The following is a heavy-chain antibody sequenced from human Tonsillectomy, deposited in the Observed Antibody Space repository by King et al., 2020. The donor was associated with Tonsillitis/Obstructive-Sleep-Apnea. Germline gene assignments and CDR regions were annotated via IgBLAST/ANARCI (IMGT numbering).Heavy chain of an antibody. V-gene: IGHV5-51*01. D-gene: IGHD6-13*01. CDR1: GYRFTNYW. Sequence: QLVQSGAEVKKPGQSLSISCKGSGYRFTNYWIAWVRQMPGKGLEWMGIIYPGYSDTRYSPSFQGQVTISADKSINTAYLQWISLKASDTAMYYCARPLEWGSRWFGGFDHWGQGTLVTVSS. CDR2: IYPGYSDT. J-gene: IGHJ4*02. CDR3: ARPLEWGSRWFGGFDH.